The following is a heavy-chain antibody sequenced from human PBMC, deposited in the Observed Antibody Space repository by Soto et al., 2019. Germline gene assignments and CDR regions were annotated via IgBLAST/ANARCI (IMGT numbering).Heavy chain of an antibody. V-gene: IGHV4-31*03. J-gene: IGHJ4*02. D-gene: IGHD6-13*01. CDR3: ARDQGYSSSWYFDY. CDR2: IYYSGST. Sequence: SETLSLTCTVSGGSISSGGYYWSWIRQHPGKGLEWIGYIYYSGSTYYNPSLKSRVTISVDTSKNQFSLKLSSVTAADTAVYYCARDQGYSSSWYFDYWGQGTLVTVSS. CDR1: GGSISSGGYY.